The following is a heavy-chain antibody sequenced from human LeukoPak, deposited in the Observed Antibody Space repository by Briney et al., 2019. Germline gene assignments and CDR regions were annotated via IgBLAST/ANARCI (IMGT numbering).Heavy chain of an antibody. Sequence: QPGRSLRLSCAASGFTFSSYGMHWVRQAPGKGLEWVAVISYDGSNKYYADSVKGRFTISRDNSKNTLYLQMNSLRAEDTAVYYCAKDYGGNFFDIWGQGTMVTVSS. J-gene: IGHJ3*02. CDR1: GFTFSSYG. D-gene: IGHD4-23*01. CDR2: ISYDGSNK. V-gene: IGHV3-30*18. CDR3: AKDYGGNFFDI.